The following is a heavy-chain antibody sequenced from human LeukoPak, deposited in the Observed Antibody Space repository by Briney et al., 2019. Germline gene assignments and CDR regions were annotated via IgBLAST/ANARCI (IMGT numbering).Heavy chain of an antibody. CDR1: GYSISSGHY. J-gene: IGHJ6*03. V-gene: IGHV4-38-2*02. CDR3: ARARGDYVYYYYYYMDV. D-gene: IGHD4-17*01. CDR2: IYYSGST. Sequence: SETLSLTCTVSGYSISSGHYWGWIRQPPGKGLEWIGSIYYSGSTYYNPSLKSRVTISVDTSKNQFSLKLSSVTAADTAVYYCARARGDYVYYYYYYMDVWGKGTTVTVSS.